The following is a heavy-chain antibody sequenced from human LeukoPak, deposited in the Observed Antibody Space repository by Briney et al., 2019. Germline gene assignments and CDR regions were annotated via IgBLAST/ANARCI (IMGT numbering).Heavy chain of an antibody. CDR1: GYSFTSYW. V-gene: IGHV5-51*01. D-gene: IGHD5-18*01. J-gene: IGHJ3*02. CDR2: IYPGDSDT. Sequence: GESLKISCKGSGYSFTSYWIGWVRQMPGKGLEWMGIIYPGDSDTRYSPSFQGQVTISADKSISTAYLQWSSLKASDTAMYYCARLGGYSYGTDAFDIWGQGTMVTVSS. CDR3: ARLGGYSYGTDAFDI.